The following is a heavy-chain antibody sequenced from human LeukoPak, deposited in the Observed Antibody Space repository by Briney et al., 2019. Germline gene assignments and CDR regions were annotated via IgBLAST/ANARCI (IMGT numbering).Heavy chain of an antibody. CDR2: IYYSGST. CDR3: ARSAYYYGSGSYYSIDY. Sequence: SETLSLTCTVSGYSISSGYYWGWIRQPPGKGLEWIGSIYYSGSTYYNPSLKSRVTISVDTSKNQFSLKLSSVTAADTAVYYCARSAYYYGSGSYYSIDYWGQGTLVTVSS. CDR1: GYSISSGYY. J-gene: IGHJ4*02. D-gene: IGHD3-10*01. V-gene: IGHV4-38-2*02.